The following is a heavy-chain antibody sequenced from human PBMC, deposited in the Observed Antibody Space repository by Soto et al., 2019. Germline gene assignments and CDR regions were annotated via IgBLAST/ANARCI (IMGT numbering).Heavy chain of an antibody. CDR2: IKSIADCGAT. D-gene: IGHD3-10*01. V-gene: IGHV3-15*01. CDR1: GFTLTKAS. Sequence: PGGSLRLSCAASGFTLTKASMSWVRQAPGKGMEWVGHIKSIADCGATDYAASVKVRFTVSRDDSRNTLFLQLNSLKTEDTAVYYCTTAPFSFITLPGTSFLIGMDVWGQGTTVTVSS. J-gene: IGHJ6*02. CDR3: TTAPFSFITLPGTSFLIGMDV.